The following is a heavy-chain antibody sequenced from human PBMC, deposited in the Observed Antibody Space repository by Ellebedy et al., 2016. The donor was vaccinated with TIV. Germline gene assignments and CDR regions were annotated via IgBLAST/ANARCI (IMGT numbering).Heavy chain of an antibody. D-gene: IGHD1-1*01. Sequence: AASVKVSCKASGYTFTSYDINWVRQAAGHGLEWMGRMDPYSGNTVYARKFQGRLTMTRHTSIVTDYMELSSLKSEDTAIYYCARGGPKGENDWIDPWGQGTLVTVSS. CDR3: ARGGPKGENDWIDP. V-gene: IGHV1-8*01. J-gene: IGHJ5*02. CDR2: MDPYSGNT. CDR1: GYTFTSYD.